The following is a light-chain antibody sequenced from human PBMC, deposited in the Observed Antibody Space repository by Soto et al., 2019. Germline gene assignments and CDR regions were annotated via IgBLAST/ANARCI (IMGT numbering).Light chain of an antibody. CDR1: SSDVGAYDF. Sequence: HSALTQPASVSGSPGQSITISCTGTSSDVGAYDFVSWYQQRPGKAPKFMIYEVSNRPSGVSDRFSASKSGNTASLTISGLQAEDEAEYFCSSYSNTRTVVFGTGTKLTVL. CDR3: SSYSNTRTVV. J-gene: IGLJ1*01. V-gene: IGLV2-14*01. CDR2: EVS.